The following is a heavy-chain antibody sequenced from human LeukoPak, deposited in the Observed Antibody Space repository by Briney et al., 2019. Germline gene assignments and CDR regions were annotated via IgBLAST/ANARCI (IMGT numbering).Heavy chain of an antibody. D-gene: IGHD3-9*01. V-gene: IGHV1-2*02. CDR1: GYTFTGYY. CDR2: INPNSGGT. CDR3: ARPFDYYYYYYMDV. J-gene: IGHJ6*03. Sequence: ASVKVSCKASGYTFTGYYMHWVRQAPGQGLEWMGWINPNSGGTNYAQKFQGRVTMTRDTSISTAYMELSRLRSDDTAVYYCARPFDYYYYYYMDVWGKGTTVTVSS.